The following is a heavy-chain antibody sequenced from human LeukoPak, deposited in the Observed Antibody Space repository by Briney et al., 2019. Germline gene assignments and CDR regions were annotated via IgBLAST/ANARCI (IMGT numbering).Heavy chain of an antibody. J-gene: IGHJ4*02. CDR3: ARGGAFTVTPYFDY. CDR1: GFTFSSYA. CDR2: ISSSSSYI. Sequence: GGSLRLSCAASGFTFSSYAMHWVRQAPGKGLEWVSSISSSSSYIYYADSVKGRFTISRDNAKNSLYLQMNSLRAEDTAVYYCARGGAFTVTPYFDYWGQGTLVTVSS. V-gene: IGHV3-21*01. D-gene: IGHD4-17*01.